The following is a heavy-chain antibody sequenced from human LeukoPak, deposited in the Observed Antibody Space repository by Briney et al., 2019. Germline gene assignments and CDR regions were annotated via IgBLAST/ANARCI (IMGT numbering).Heavy chain of an antibody. V-gene: IGHV3-33*01. D-gene: IGHD3-3*01. Sequence: GGSLRLSCAASGFTFSSYGMNWVRQAPGKGLEWVAVIYYDGSYKYYADSVKGRFTISRDDYKNTLYLQMNSLRADDTAVYYCAREASGYYRDFWGQGTLVTVSS. CDR3: AREASGYYRDF. CDR2: IYYDGSYK. J-gene: IGHJ4*02. CDR1: GFTFSSYG.